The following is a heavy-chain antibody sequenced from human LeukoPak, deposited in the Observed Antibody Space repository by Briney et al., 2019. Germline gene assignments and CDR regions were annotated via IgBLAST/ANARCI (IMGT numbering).Heavy chain of an antibody. D-gene: IGHD1-14*01. J-gene: IGHJ4*02. Sequence: GGSLRLSCAASGFAFSTYTMTWVRQAPGKGLEWVSGIYGSGGASFYADYVKGRFTISRDNSQNTVFLQMDSLRDEDTALYYCAKDLRKDGIWDIDYWGQGTLVTVSS. CDR3: AKDLRKDGIWDIDY. CDR1: GFAFSTYT. V-gene: IGHV3-23*01. CDR2: IYGSGGAS.